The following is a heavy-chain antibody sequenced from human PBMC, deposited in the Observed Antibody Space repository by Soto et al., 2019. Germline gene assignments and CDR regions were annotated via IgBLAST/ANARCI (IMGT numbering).Heavy chain of an antibody. CDR3: AREYGRLDL. D-gene: IGHD4-17*01. J-gene: IGHJ5*02. Sequence: GGSLRLSCGASGFTLSDFHMSWIRQAPGKGLEWVSYISGGSGYTKYADPVKGRFIISRDSAKNSLYLQMNSLSAEDTAVYYCAREYGRLDLWGQGXLVTVYS. CDR1: GFTLSDFH. CDR2: ISGGSGYT. V-gene: IGHV3-11*06.